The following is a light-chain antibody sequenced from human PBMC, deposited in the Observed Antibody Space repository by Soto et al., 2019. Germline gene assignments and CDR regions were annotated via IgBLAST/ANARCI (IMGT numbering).Light chain of an antibody. V-gene: IGLV2-11*01. Sequence: QSALTQPRSVSGSLGQSVTISCTGTSSDVGTYNYVSWYQQHPGKAPKVMIYDVSERPSGVPDRFSGSKSGNTASLTISGLQAEDEDDYYCCSYAGSPRYVLGTGTKVTVL. CDR1: SSDVGTYNY. J-gene: IGLJ1*01. CDR2: DVS. CDR3: CSYAGSPRYV.